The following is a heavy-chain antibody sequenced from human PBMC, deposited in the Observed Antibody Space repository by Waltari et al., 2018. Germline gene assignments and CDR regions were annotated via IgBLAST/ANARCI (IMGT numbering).Heavy chain of an antibody. CDR1: GHPITTSY. Sequence: QVQLLESGPRLVKPSETLSLTCSVSGHPITTSYWSWIRHSPGKGLEWSGYLYHSGSTVYNPSLRSRATISVDTSKNQFSLKVTAVTAADTAVYYWARDSGMEHGLSSGSWFYYMDVWGKGTTVTVSS. CDR2: LYHSGST. V-gene: IGHV4-59*01. CDR3: ARDSGMEHGLSSGSWFYYMDV. D-gene: IGHD3-10*01. J-gene: IGHJ6*03.